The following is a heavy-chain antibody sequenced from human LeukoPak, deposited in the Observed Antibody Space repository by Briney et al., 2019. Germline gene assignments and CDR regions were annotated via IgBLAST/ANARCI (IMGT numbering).Heavy chain of an antibody. CDR2: ISAYNGNT. Sequence: ASVKVSCKASGGTFSSYAISWVRQAPGQGLEWMGWISAYNGNTNYAQKLQGRVTMTTDTSTSTAYMELRSLRSDDTAVYYCARDSFDRSYFPFDYWGQGTLVTVPS. CDR3: ARDSFDRSYFPFDY. J-gene: IGHJ4*02. V-gene: IGHV1-18*01. CDR1: GGTFSSYA. D-gene: IGHD1-26*01.